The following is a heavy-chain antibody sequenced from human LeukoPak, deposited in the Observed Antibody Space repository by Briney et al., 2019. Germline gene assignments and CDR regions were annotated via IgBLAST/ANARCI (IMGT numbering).Heavy chain of an antibody. Sequence: GGSLRLSCAVSGLTFNNYAMSWVRQAPGKGLEWVSGISGRGASKYYADSVKGRFTISRDNSKNTLYLQMNSLRAEDTAVYYCAKDPHKYYYDSSGYYYYFDYWGQGTLVTVSS. CDR3: AKDPHKYYYDSSGYYYYFDY. V-gene: IGHV3-23*01. CDR2: ISGRGASK. CDR1: GLTFNNYA. D-gene: IGHD3-22*01. J-gene: IGHJ4*02.